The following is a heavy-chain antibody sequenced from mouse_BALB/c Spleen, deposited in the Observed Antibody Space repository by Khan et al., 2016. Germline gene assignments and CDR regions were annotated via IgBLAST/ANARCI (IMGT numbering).Heavy chain of an antibody. CDR3: AREGYGNYVDY. V-gene: IGHV1-39*01. CDR2: LEPYYGST. J-gene: IGHJ2*01. CDR1: GYSFTGYN. D-gene: IGHD2-10*02. Sequence: MQLEESGPELEKPGASVKISCKASGYSFTGYNMNWVKQSNGKSLEWIGNLEPYYGSTGYHQKFKGKATLTVDKSSSTAYMQLKSLTSEDSAGYYCAREGYGNYVDYWGQGTTLTVSA.